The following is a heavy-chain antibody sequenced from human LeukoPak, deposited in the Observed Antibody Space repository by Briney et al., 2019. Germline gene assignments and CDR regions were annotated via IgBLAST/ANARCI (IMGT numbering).Heavy chain of an antibody. CDR2: IKQDGSET. J-gene: IGHJ4*02. D-gene: IGHD5-18*01. CDR3: ARDATIGYSYGYYFDY. V-gene: IGHV3-7*03. Sequence: GGSLRLSCAASGFTFSSYWMNWVRQAPGKGLGWVANIKQDGSETYYVDSVKGRFTISRDNSKNTLYLQMNSLRAEDTAVYYCARDATIGYSYGYYFDYWGQGTLVTVSS. CDR1: GFTFSSYW.